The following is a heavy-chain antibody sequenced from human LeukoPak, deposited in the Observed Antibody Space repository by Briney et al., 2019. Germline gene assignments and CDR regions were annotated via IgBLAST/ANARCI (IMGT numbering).Heavy chain of an antibody. CDR1: GFTFGSYW. V-gene: IGHV3-74*01. CDR3: AKGHPYGDYIFDY. D-gene: IGHD4-17*01. CDR2: INSDGSST. J-gene: IGHJ4*02. Sequence: GGSLRLSCAASGFTFGSYWMHWVRQAPGKGLVWVSRINSDGSSTSYADSVKGRFTISRDNAKNTLYLQMNSLRTEDTAIYFCAKGHPYGDYIFDYWGQGTLVTVSS.